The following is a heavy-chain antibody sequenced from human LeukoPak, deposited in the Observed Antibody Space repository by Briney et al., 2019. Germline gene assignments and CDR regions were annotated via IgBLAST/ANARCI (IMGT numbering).Heavy chain of an antibody. CDR1: GFTFSSYW. V-gene: IGHV3-7*01. J-gene: IGHJ3*02. Sequence: PGGSLRLPCAASGFTFSSYWMSWVRQAPGKGLEWVANIKEDGSEKYYVDSVKGRFTISRDNAKNSLYLQMNSLRAEDTAVYYCARDEYNWNVDAFDIWGQGTVVTVSS. CDR3: ARDEYNWNVDAFDI. D-gene: IGHD1-20*01. CDR2: IKEDGSEK.